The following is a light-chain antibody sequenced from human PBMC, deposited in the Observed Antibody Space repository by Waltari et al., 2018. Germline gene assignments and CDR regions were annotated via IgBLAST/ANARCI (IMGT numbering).Light chain of an antibody. V-gene: IGKV4-1*01. CDR1: QSVLYSSNNKNY. CDR3: QQYYTGPDT. CDR2: WAS. J-gene: IGKJ2*01. Sequence: DIVMTQSPDSLAVSLGEKATLNCKSSQSVLYSSNNKNYLAWYQQKPGQPPKLLIYWASTRESGVPDRFSGSGSGTDFTLTISSLQAEDVAVYYCQQYYTGPDTFGQGTKLEIK.